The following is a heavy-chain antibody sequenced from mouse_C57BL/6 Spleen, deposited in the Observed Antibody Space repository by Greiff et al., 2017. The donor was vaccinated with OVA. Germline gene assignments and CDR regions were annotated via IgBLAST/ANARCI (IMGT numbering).Heavy chain of an antibody. V-gene: IGHV5-17*01. J-gene: IGHJ3*01. CDR3: ARMDDFAWFAY. CDR2: ISSGSSTI. CDR1: GFTFSDYG. Sequence: EVMLVESGGGLVKPGGSLKLSCAASGFTFSDYGMHWVRQAPEKGLEWVAYISSGSSTIYYADTVKGRFTISRDNAKNTLFLQMTSLRSEDTAMYYCARMDDFAWFAYWGQGTLVTVSA.